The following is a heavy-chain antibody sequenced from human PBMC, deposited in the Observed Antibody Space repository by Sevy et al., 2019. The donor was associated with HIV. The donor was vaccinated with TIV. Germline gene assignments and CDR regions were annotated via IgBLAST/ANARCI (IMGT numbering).Heavy chain of an antibody. V-gene: IGHV3-64D*06. CDR2: ISSNGGST. CDR3: VKGEGADVWGSYRFDY. D-gene: IGHD3-16*02. Sequence: GGSLRLSCSASGFTFSSHAMHWVRQAPGKGLEYVSAISSNGGSTYYADSVKGRFTISRDNSKNTLYLQMSSLRAEDTAVYYCVKGEGADVWGSYRFDYWGQGTLVTVSS. CDR1: GFTFSSHA. J-gene: IGHJ4*02.